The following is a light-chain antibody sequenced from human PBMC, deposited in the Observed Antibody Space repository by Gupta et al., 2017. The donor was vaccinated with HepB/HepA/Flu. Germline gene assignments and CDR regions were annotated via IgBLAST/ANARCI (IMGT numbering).Light chain of an antibody. V-gene: IGLV1-44*01. Sequence: SVLTQPPSASGTPGQRVTISCSGSSSNIGGNTVNWYQQVPGTAPKLLIHSNNERPSGVPDRFSGSKSGTSASLAISRLQSEDEADYYCSTWDDSLNGYVFGTGTTVTVL. J-gene: IGLJ1*01. CDR3: STWDDSLNGYV. CDR1: SSNIGGNT. CDR2: SNN.